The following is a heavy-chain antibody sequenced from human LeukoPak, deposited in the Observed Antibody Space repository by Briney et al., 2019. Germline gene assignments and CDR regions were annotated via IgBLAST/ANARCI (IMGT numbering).Heavy chain of an antibody. J-gene: IGHJ3*02. V-gene: IGHV3-15*01. CDR3: THRYCGGDCYHILYAFDI. Sequence: PGGSLRLSCAASGFTFSNAWMSWVRQAPGKGLEWVGRIKSKTDGGTTDYAAPVKGRFTISRDDSKNTLYLQMNSLKTEDTAVYYCTHRYCGGDCYHILYAFDIWGQGTMVTVSS. CDR1: GFTFSNAW. D-gene: IGHD2-21*02. CDR2: IKSKTDGGTT.